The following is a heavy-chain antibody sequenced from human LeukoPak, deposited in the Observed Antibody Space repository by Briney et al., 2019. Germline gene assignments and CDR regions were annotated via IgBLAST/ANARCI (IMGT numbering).Heavy chain of an antibody. CDR3: ARFKGFRSSGYYGDY. CDR2: IYHSGST. J-gene: IGHJ4*02. D-gene: IGHD3-22*01. Sequence: PSETLSLTCTVSGYSISSGYYWGWIRQPPGKGLEWIGSIYHSGSTYYNPSLKSRVTISVDTSKNQFSLKLSSVTAADTAVYFCARFKGFRSSGYYGDYWGQGTLVTVSS. V-gene: IGHV4-38-2*02. CDR1: GYSISSGYY.